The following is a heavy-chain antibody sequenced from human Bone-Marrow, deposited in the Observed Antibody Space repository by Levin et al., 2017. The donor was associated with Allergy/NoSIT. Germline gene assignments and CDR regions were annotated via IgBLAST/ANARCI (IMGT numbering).Heavy chain of an antibody. CDR2: IWYDGTNK. D-gene: IGHD3-22*01. CDR3: ARDLDTSELFDS. J-gene: IGHJ4*02. CDR1: GFRFSDRG. Sequence: GESLKISCAASGFRFSDRGMHWIRQAPGKGLEWVGIIWYDGTNKYYADSVRGRFTISRDNSKNTLYLQMNSLRVEDTAVYYCARDLDTSELFDSWGQGTLVTVTS. V-gene: IGHV3-33*01.